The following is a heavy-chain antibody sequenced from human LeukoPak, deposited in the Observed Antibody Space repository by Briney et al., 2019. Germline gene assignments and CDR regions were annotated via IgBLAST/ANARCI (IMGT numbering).Heavy chain of an antibody. V-gene: IGHV4-31*03. CDR3: ARAPRYTNSWYYFDY. CDR2: IYYTGTT. J-gene: IGHJ4*02. D-gene: IGHD6-13*01. Sequence: SQTLSLTCTVSGGSISSDDYYWSWIRRRPGKGLEWIGYIYYTGTTYFNPSLKSRITISLNMSKNQFSLKLTSMSAADTAVYYCARAPRYTNSWYYFDYWGQGTQVTVSS. CDR1: GGSISSDDYY.